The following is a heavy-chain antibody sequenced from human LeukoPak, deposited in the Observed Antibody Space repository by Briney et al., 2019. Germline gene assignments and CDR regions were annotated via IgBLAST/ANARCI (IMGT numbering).Heavy chain of an antibody. D-gene: IGHD3-22*01. CDR2: INPSGGST. CDR1: GYTFTSYY. CDR3: ARGDYYDSSGYLQFDY. J-gene: IGHJ4*02. Sequence: GASVKVSCKASGYTFTSYYMHWVRQAPGQGLEWMGIINPSGGSTSYAQKFQGRVTMTRDTSTSTVYMELSSLRFEDTAVYYCARGDYYDSSGYLQFDYWGQGTLVTVSS. V-gene: IGHV1-46*01.